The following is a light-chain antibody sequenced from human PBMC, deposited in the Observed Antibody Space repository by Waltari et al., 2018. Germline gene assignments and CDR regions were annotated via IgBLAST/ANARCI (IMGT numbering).Light chain of an antibody. Sequence: EIVLTQSPGTLSLSPGERATLSCRASQSVTSNSLSWYQQKPGQAPRLLIYGASNRATGIPDRFSGSGSGTDFTLTISRLGPEDFAVYYCQQYDGIVLTFGGGTKVEI. CDR2: GAS. CDR3: QQYDGIVLT. CDR1: QSVTSNS. V-gene: IGKV3-20*01. J-gene: IGKJ4*01.